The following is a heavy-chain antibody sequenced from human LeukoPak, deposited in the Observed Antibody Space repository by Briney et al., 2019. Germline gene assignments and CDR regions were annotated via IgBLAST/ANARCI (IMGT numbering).Heavy chain of an antibody. V-gene: IGHV3-53*01. J-gene: IGHJ4*02. CDR3: ARGVAAAGFDY. CDR2: IYSGGST. CDR1: GFPVSSNY. D-gene: IGHD6-13*01. Sequence: PGGSLSLSCAASGFPVSSNYMSWVRQAPGKGLEWVSVIYSGGSTYYADSVKGRFTISRDNSKNTLYLQMNSLRAEDTAVYYCARGVAAAGFDYWGQGTLVTVSS.